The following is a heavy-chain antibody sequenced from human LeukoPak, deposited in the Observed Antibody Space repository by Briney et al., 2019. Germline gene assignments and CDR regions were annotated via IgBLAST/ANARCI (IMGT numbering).Heavy chain of an antibody. J-gene: IGHJ4*02. CDR2: IRYDGSNK. D-gene: IGHD5-18*01. CDR1: GFTFSSYG. Sequence: PGGSLRLSCAASGFTFSSYGMHWVRQAPGKGLEWVAFIRYDGSNKYYADSVKGRFTISRDNSKNTLYLQMNSLRAEDTAVYYCAGRSSGYSYGWLDYWGQGTLVTVSS. CDR3: AGRSSGYSYGWLDY. V-gene: IGHV3-30*02.